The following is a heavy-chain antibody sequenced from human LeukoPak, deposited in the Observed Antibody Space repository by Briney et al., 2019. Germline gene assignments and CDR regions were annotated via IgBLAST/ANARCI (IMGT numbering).Heavy chain of an antibody. CDR1: GFTFSSYW. J-gene: IGHJ6*03. V-gene: IGHV3-7*01. Sequence: PGGSLRLSCAASGFTFSSYWMSWVRQAPGKGLEWVANIKQDGSEKYYVDSVKGRFTISRDNAKNSLYLQMNSLRAEDTAVYYCAREFRKGEFRPKYYYYYYMDVWGKGTTVTISS. CDR2: IKQDGSEK. CDR3: AREFRKGEFRPKYYYYYYMDV. D-gene: IGHD3-16*01.